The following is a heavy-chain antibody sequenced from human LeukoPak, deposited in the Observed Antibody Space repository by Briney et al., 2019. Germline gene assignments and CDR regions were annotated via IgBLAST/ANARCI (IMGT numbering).Heavy chain of an antibody. CDR1: GFTFSSYA. D-gene: IGHD3-10*01. CDR3: AKAEEGDLSYYFDY. CDR2: ISGSGGST. V-gene: IGHV3-23*01. Sequence: GGSLRLSCAASGFTFSSYAMSWVRQAPGKGLEGVSAISGSGGSTYYADSVKGRFTISRDNSKNTLYLQMNSLRAEDTAVYYCAKAEEGDLSYYFDYWGQGTLVTVSS. J-gene: IGHJ4*02.